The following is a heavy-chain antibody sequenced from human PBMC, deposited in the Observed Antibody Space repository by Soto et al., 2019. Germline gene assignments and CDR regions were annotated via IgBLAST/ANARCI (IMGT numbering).Heavy chain of an antibody. CDR3: AHTPLTHYDYVWGSYRPTSFDY. CDR2: IYWNDDK. Sequence: SGPTRVNPTHTLTLTCTFSGFSLSTSGVGGGWIRQPPGKALEWLALIYWNDDKRYSPSLKSRLTITKDTSKNQVVLTMTNMDPVDTATYYCAHTPLTHYDYVWGSYRPTSFDYWGQGTLVTVSS. CDR1: GFSLSTSGVG. V-gene: IGHV2-5*01. J-gene: IGHJ4*02. D-gene: IGHD3-16*02.